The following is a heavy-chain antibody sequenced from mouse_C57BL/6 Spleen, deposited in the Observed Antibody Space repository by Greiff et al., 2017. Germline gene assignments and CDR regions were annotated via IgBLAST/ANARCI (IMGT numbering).Heavy chain of an antibody. Sequence: EVQLQQSGAELVRPGASVKLSCTASGFNIKDYYMTWVQQRPEQGLEWIGRIDPEDGDTEYAPKFQGKATMTADTASNTAYLQLSSLTSEDTAVYYCTTGGSNYFYAMDYWGQGTSVTVSS. V-gene: IGHV14-1*01. CDR2: IDPEDGDT. CDR3: TTGGSNYFYAMDY. D-gene: IGHD2-5*01. CDR1: GFNIKDYY. J-gene: IGHJ4*01.